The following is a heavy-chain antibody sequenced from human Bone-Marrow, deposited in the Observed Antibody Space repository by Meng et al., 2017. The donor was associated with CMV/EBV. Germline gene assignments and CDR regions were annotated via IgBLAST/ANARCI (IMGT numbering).Heavy chain of an antibody. CDR1: GFTFSSYA. CDR3: ARDRMVYAYYFDY. CDR2: ISYDGSNK. Sequence: GGSLRLSCAASGFTFSSYAMHWVRQAPGKGLEWVAVISYDGSNKYYADSVKGRFTISRDNSKNTLYLQMNSLRAEDTAVYYCARDRMVYAYYFDYWGQGPLVTVYS. J-gene: IGHJ4*02. D-gene: IGHD2-8*01. V-gene: IGHV3-30-3*01.